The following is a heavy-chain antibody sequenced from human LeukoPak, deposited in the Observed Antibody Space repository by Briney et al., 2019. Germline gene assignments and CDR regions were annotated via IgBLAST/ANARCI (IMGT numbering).Heavy chain of an antibody. D-gene: IGHD5-18*01. Sequence: PGGSLRLSCGASGFTFSSYAMNWVRQAPGKGLEWVSVISGSGGSTYYADSVKGRFTISRDNSKNTLYLQMNSLRAEDTATYYCATYRQIQVPFEFRGQGTLVTVSS. J-gene: IGHJ4*02. CDR2: ISGSGGST. V-gene: IGHV3-23*01. CDR3: ATYRQIQVPFEF. CDR1: GFTFSSYA.